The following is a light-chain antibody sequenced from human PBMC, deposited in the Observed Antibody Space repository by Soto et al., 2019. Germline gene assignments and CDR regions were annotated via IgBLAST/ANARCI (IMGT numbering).Light chain of an antibody. V-gene: IGKV3-15*01. Sequence: EIVMTQSPATLSVSPGERATLSCRASQSVSSNLAWYQQKPGQAPRLLIYGASTRATGIPARFSGSGSATEFTLTISSLQSEDFAIYYCQHYNNWPSFGGGTKVEIK. CDR2: GAS. J-gene: IGKJ4*01. CDR1: QSVSSN. CDR3: QHYNNWPS.